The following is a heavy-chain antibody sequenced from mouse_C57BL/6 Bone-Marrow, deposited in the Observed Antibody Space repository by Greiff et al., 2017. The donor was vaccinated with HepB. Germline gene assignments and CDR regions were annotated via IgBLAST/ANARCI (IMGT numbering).Heavy chain of an antibody. Sequence: VQRVESGPGLVQPSQSLSITCTVSGFSLTSYGVHWVRQSPGKGLEWLGVIWSGGSTDYNAAFISRLSISKDNSKSQVFFKMNSLQADDTAIYYCASPIYYYGGMDYWGQGTSVTVSS. CDR2: IWSGGST. J-gene: IGHJ4*01. CDR1: GFSLTSYG. V-gene: IGHV2-2*01. D-gene: IGHD1-1*01. CDR3: ASPIYYYGGMDY.